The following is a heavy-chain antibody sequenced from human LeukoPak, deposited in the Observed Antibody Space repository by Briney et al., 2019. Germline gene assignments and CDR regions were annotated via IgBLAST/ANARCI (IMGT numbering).Heavy chain of an antibody. J-gene: IGHJ6*02. V-gene: IGHV4-30-4*01. D-gene: IGHD3-9*01. CDR3: AAYDILTGVYPYYYGMDV. Sequence: PSETLSLTCTVSGGSISSGDYYWSWIRQPPGKGLEWIGYIYYSGSTYYNPSLKSRVTISVDTSKNQFSLKLSSVTAADTAVYYCAAYDILTGVYPYYYGMDVWGQGTTVTVSS. CDR2: IYYSGST. CDR1: GGSISSGDYY.